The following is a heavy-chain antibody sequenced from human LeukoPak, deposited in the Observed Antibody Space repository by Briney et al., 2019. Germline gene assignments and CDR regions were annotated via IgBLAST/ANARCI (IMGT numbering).Heavy chain of an antibody. CDR3: AREGGNY. Sequence: SETLSLTCTVSGGSISSYYWSWIRQPPGQGLEWIGYIYYSGSTNYNPSLKTRVTISVDTSKTQCSLKPSSVTAADTAVYYCAREGGNYWGQGTLVTVSS. V-gene: IGHV4-59*01. CDR2: IYYSGST. D-gene: IGHD4-23*01. CDR1: GGSISSYY. J-gene: IGHJ4*02.